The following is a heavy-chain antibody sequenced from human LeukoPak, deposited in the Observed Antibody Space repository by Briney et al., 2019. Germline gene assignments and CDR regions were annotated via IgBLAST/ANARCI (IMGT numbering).Heavy chain of an antibody. CDR2: INTYDGNT. CDR1: GYTFSSYH. CDR3: ARDFATWYFDY. J-gene: IGHJ4*02. V-gene: IGHV1-18*01. D-gene: IGHD2-15*01. Sequence: ASVKVSCKASGYTFSSYHVSWVRQAPGQGLGWMGWINTYDGNTNSAQNFPSIVAMTTDTNTSTAYMELRSLGSDDTAVYSCARDFATWYFDYWGRGTLVTVSS.